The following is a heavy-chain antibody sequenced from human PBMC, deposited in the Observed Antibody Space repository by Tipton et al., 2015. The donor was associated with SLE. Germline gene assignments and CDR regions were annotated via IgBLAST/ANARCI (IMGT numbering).Heavy chain of an antibody. Sequence: SLRLSCVASGFTFSNYAMSWVRQAPGKGLEWISAITGSGDRTYYKDSVKGRFTISRDNSKDSLYLQMNALRAEDTAVYYCARSPVDYWNGYSAWGQGTLVAGSS. J-gene: IGHJ1*01. CDR2: ITGSGDRT. V-gene: IGHV3-23*01. D-gene: IGHD3-3*01. CDR1: GFTFSNYA. CDR3: ARSPVDYWNGYSA.